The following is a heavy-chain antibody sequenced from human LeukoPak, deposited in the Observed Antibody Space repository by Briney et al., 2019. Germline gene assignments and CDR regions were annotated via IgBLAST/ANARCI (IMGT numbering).Heavy chain of an antibody. CDR1: GGSISSYY. Sequence: PSETLSLTCTVSGGSISSYYWSWIRQPPGKGLEWIGYIYYSGSTNYNPSLKSRVTISVGTSKNQFSLKLSSVTAADTAVYYCARASFSSSGRSVLTYWYFDLWGRGTLVTVSS. CDR3: ARASFSSSGRSVLTYWYFDL. J-gene: IGHJ2*01. CDR2: IYYSGST. V-gene: IGHV4-59*01. D-gene: IGHD6-19*01.